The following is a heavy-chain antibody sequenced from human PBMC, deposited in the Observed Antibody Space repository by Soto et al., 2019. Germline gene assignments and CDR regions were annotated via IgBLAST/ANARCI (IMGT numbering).Heavy chain of an antibody. CDR3: ATWHLREHAYDI. CDR2: LYDVDGT. Sequence: GGSRRISGAASGYAVSGKKDLAWVRQAEGKGGEWVSALYDVDGTFYADPVKGRFTTSGATSRTIVYLQMNSLRPDDTAVYYCATWHLREHAYDIRGQGTAVTVSS. V-gene: IGHV3-53*01. CDR1: GYAVSGKKD. D-gene: IGHD1-1*01. J-gene: IGHJ3*02.